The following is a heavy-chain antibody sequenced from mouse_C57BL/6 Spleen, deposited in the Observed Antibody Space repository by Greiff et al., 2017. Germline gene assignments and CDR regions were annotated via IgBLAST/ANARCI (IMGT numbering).Heavy chain of an antibody. CDR3: ARSSDYPYDAMDY. CDR2: INPNNGGT. J-gene: IGHJ4*01. D-gene: IGHD2-4*01. Sequence: EVQLQESGPELVKPGASVKMSCKASGYTFTDYNMHWVKQSHGKSLEWIGYINPNNGGTSYNQKFKGKATLTVNKSSSTAYMELRSLTSEDSAVYYCARSSDYPYDAMDYWGQGTLVTVSA. V-gene: IGHV1-22*01. CDR1: GYTFTDYN.